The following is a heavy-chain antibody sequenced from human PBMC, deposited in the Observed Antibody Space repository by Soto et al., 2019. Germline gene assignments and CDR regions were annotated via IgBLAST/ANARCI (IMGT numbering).Heavy chain of an antibody. D-gene: IGHD1-26*01. CDR3: ARSRAGGDAFDI. CDR2: ISSSSSYI. CDR1: GFTFSSYS. Sequence: PGGSLRLSCAASGFTFSSYSMNWVRQAPGKGLEWVSSISSSSSYIYYADSVKGRFTISRDNAKNSLYLQMNSLRDEDTAVYYCARSRAGGDAFDIWGQGTMVTVSS. J-gene: IGHJ3*02. V-gene: IGHV3-21*01.